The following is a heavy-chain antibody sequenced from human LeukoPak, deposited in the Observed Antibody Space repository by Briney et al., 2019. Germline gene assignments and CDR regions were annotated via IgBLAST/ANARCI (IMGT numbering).Heavy chain of an antibody. D-gene: IGHD3-10*01. Sequence: SETLSLTCTVSGDSFSNGNYYWSWLRQPPGQPLEWIGYIYYTGNTYYNPSLEGRVTLSVDTSKNQFSVKLSSVTAADTAVYYCARSQNYYGSGDYWSQGTLVTVSS. V-gene: IGHV4-61*01. CDR1: GDSFSNGNYY. CDR2: IYYTGNT. J-gene: IGHJ4*02. CDR3: ARSQNYYGSGDY.